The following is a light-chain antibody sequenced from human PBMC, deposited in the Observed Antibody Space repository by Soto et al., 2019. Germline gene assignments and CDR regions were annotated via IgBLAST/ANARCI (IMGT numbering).Light chain of an antibody. J-gene: IGKJ2*01. Sequence: DIVMTQSPDSLAVSLGERATINCKSSQSVLYSSNNKNYLAWYQQRPGQPPKLLIYWASTRESGVPDRFSGSGSGTHFTLTITSLQAEDVAVYYCQQSASTPPTFGQGTKLEIQ. V-gene: IGKV4-1*01. CDR1: QSVLYSSNNKNY. CDR2: WAS. CDR3: QQSASTPPT.